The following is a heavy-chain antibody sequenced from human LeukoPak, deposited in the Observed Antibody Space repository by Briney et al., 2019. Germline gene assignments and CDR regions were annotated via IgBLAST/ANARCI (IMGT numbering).Heavy chain of an antibody. CDR2: IYYIGST. CDR1: GGSISSYY. V-gene: IGHV4-59*12. Sequence: SETLSLTCTVSGGSISSYYWSWIRQPPGKGLEWIGYIYYIGSTNYNPSLKSRVTISVDTSKNQFSLKLSSVTAADTAVYYCARVILAAAGTFGGFDWGQGTLVTVSS. J-gene: IGHJ4*02. D-gene: IGHD6-13*01. CDR3: ARVILAAAGTFGGFD.